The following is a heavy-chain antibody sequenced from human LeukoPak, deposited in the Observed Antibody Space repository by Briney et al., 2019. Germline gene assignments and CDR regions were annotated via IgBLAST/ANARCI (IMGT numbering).Heavy chain of an antibody. CDR1: GESISGFY. V-gene: IGHV4-59*08. Sequence: PSETLSLTCTVSGESISGFYWTWIRQPPGKGLEWIGYIYYSGSTNYNPSLKSRVTISVDTSKNQFSLKLSSVTAADTAVYYCARHVGGMATVDYWGQGTLVTVSS. D-gene: IGHD5-24*01. CDR3: ARHVGGMATVDY. J-gene: IGHJ4*02. CDR2: IYYSGST.